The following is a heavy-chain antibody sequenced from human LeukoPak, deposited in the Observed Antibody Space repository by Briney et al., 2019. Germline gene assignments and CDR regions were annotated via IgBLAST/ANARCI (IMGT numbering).Heavy chain of an antibody. CDR1: GFTFSSYG. CDR2: ISYDGSNK. Sequence: QPGRSLRLSCAASGFTFSSYGMHWVRQAPGKGLEWVAVISYDGSNKYYADSVKGRFTISRDNSKNTLYLQMNSLRAEDTAVYYCAQGDSSSWYYYYGMDVWGQGTTVTVSS. CDR3: AQGDSSSWYYYYGMDV. V-gene: IGHV3-30*18. D-gene: IGHD6-13*01. J-gene: IGHJ6*02.